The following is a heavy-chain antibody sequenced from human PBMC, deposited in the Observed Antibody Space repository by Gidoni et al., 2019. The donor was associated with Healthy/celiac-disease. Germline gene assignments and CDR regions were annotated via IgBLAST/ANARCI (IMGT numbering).Heavy chain of an antibody. J-gene: IGHJ3*02. Sequence: QVQLVESGGGVVQPGRSLRLSCAAAGFTFSSYGMHWVRQAPGKGLEWVAVIWYDGSNKYYADSVKGRFTISRDNSKNTLYLQMNSLRAEDTAVYYCARDMAYSSSWYGAFDIWGQGTMVTVSS. CDR3: ARDMAYSSSWYGAFDI. CDR2: IWYDGSNK. CDR1: GFTFSSYG. V-gene: IGHV3-33*01. D-gene: IGHD6-13*01.